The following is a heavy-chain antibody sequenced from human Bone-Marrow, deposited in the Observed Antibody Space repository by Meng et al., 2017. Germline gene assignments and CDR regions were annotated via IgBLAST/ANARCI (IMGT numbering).Heavy chain of an antibody. D-gene: IGHD6-19*01. CDR2: VSGSGGST. CDR1: GFTVSSNY. J-gene: IGHJ4*02. CDR3: AKAGGSFSSGWYEVDY. Sequence: GESLKISCAASGFTVSSNYMSWVRQAPGKGLEWVSLVSGSGGSTYYTDSMKGRFTISRDNSKNTLHLQMSSLRAEDTAVYYCAKAGGSFSSGWYEVDYWGQGTLVTVSS. V-gene: IGHV3-23*01.